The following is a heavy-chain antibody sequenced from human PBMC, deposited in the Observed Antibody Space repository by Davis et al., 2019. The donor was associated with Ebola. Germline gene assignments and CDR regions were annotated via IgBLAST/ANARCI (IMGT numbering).Heavy chain of an antibody. CDR3: ARGRTMVRAAYYYYGMDV. Sequence: GGSLRLSCTDSVITFSSYAMTWVRQAPGKGLEWVSAISGSGGSTYYADSVKGRFTISRDNSKNTLYLQMNSLRAEDTAVYYCARGRTMVRAAYYYYGMDVWGQGTTVTVSS. D-gene: IGHD3-10*01. V-gene: IGHV3-23*01. CDR1: VITFSSYA. J-gene: IGHJ6*02. CDR2: ISGSGGST.